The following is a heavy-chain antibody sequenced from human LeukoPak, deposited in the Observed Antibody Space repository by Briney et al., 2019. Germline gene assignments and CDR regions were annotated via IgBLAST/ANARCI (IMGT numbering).Heavy chain of an antibody. V-gene: IGHV3-30*02. D-gene: IGHD2-21*01. CDR1: GFTFSTFG. J-gene: IGHJ4*02. CDR2: IRYDGSNK. Sequence: GGSLRLSCAASGFTFSTFGMHWVRQAPGKGLEWVTFIRYDGSNKYYADSAKGRFTISRDNSKNTLYLQMNSLRAEDTAVYYCAKAPVTTCRGAYCYPFDYWGQGTLVTVSS. CDR3: AKAPVTTCRGAYCYPFDY.